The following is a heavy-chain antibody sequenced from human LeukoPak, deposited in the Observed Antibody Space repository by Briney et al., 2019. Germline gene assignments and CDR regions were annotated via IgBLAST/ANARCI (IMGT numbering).Heavy chain of an antibody. D-gene: IGHD2-15*01. V-gene: IGHV4-59*11. CDR3: ARGGGSPHS. Sequence: PSETLSLTCTVSGGSIKNHYWGWIRQPPGRGLEWIGYIYFIGSTNYNPSLKSRVTISLDTPKNQFSLTLTSVTTADTAVYYCARGGGSPHSWGQGTLVTVSS. CDR2: IYFIGST. J-gene: IGHJ4*02. CDR1: GGSIKNHY.